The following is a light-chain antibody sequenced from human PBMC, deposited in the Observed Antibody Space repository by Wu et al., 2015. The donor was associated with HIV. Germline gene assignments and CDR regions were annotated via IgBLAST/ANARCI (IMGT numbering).Light chain of an antibody. CDR2: EAS. CDR3: QQYNNWPPWT. J-gene: IGKJ1*01. CDR1: QSVSSN. Sequence: MVMTQSPATLSVSPGETATLSCRASQSVSSNLAWYQQKPGQAPRLLIYEASTRATGIPARFSGSGSGTEFALTISSLQSEDFAVYYCQQYNNWPPWTFGQGTKVEIK. V-gene: IGKV3-15*01.